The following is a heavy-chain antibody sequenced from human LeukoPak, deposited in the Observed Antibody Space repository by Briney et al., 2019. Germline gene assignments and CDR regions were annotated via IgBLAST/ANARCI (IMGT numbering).Heavy chain of an antibody. CDR1: GYTSTGYY. V-gene: IGHV1-46*01. J-gene: IGHJ4*02. Sequence: EASVKVSCKASGYTSTGYYMHWVRQAPGQGLEWMGIINPSGGSTSYAQKFQGRVTMTRDTSTSTVYMELSSLRSEDTAVYYCARDLGGTYEAGTNGGDYWGQGTLVTASS. CDR2: INPSGGST. CDR3: ARDLGGTYEAGTNGGDY. D-gene: IGHD1/OR15-1a*01.